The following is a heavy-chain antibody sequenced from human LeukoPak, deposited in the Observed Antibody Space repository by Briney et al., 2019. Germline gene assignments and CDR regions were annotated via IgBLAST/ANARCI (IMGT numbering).Heavy chain of an antibody. J-gene: IGHJ4*02. D-gene: IGHD3-9*01. Sequence: SETLSLTCTVAGGSISSYYWSWIRQPPGKGLELIGYIYYSGSTNYNPSLKSRVTISVDTSKNQFSLKLSSVTAADTAVYYCARLVPISGSRYPYFDYWGQGTLVTVSS. V-gene: IGHV4-59*08. CDR1: GGSISSYY. CDR2: IYYSGST. CDR3: ARLVPISGSRYPYFDY.